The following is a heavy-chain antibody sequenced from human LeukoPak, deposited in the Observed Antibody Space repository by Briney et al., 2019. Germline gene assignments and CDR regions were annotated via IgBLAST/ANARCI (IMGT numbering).Heavy chain of an antibody. CDR2: IYHSGST. V-gene: IGHV4-38-2*01. CDR1: GYSISSGYY. J-gene: IGHJ4*02. Sequence: SETLSLTCAVSGYSISSGYYWGSIRQPPGKGLDWMGRIYHSGSTHYNPSLKNRVTKSVDTPKNHLSLNLHSVISVDTPVYYCARHIRCTHGVFDFWGRGTLVSVSS. D-gene: IGHD2-8*01. CDR3: ARHIRCTHGVFDF.